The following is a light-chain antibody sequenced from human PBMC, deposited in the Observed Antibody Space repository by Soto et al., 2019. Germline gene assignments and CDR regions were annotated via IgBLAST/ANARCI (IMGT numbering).Light chain of an antibody. CDR1: SSDIGDSNY. Sequence: QSVLAQPASVSGSPGQSITISCTGTSSDIGDSNYFSWYQQHPGKAPKLVIYDVSNRPSGVSNRFSGSKSANTASLTISGLQAEDEADYYCSSFRSSSTSYVFGTGTQLTVL. V-gene: IGLV2-14*03. CDR2: DVS. CDR3: SSFRSSSTSYV. J-gene: IGLJ1*01.